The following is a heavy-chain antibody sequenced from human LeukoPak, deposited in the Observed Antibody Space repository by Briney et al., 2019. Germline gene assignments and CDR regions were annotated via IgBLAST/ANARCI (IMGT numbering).Heavy chain of an antibody. CDR1: GGSISSYY. J-gene: IGHJ3*02. V-gene: IGHV4-59*01. Sequence: PSETLSLTCTVSGGSISSYYWSWIRQPPGKGLEWIGYIYYSGSTNYNPSLKSRVTISVDTSKNQFSLKLSSVTAADTAVYYCARAASKDDAFDIWGQGTMVTVSS. CDR3: ARAASKDDAFDI. CDR2: IYYSGST.